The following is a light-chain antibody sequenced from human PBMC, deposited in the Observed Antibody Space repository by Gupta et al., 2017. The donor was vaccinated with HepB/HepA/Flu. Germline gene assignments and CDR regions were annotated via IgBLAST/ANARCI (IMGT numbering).Light chain of an antibody. CDR3: QHYHKWPFT. Sequence: IVITQSPATLSVSPGESATFSCRASQSVAGDIAWYQHRPGQAPRVLIYGASTRDTGIPARFGGSGSGTEFTLTITRLQSEDSAVYYCQHYHKWPFTFGPGTKVII. CDR2: GAS. V-gene: IGKV3-15*01. J-gene: IGKJ3*01. CDR1: QSVAGD.